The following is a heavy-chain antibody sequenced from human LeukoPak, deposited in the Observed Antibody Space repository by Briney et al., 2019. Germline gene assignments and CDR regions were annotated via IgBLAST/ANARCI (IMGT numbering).Heavy chain of an antibody. Sequence: ASVKVSCKASGYTFTSYGISWVRQASGQGLEWMGWISAYNGNTNYAQKLQGRVTMTTDTSTSTAYMELRSLRSDDTAVYYCARSLYSSGWYLLGDIWGQGTTVTVSS. CDR1: GYTFTSYG. D-gene: IGHD6-19*01. CDR2: ISAYNGNT. J-gene: IGHJ3*02. CDR3: ARSLYSSGWYLLGDI. V-gene: IGHV1-18*01.